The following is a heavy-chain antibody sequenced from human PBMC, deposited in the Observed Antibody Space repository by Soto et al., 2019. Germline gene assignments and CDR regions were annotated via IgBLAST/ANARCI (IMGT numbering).Heavy chain of an antibody. CDR2: IYWDDDK. CDR1: GFSLSTSGVG. CDR3: APPVPDYGDYVGWFDP. J-gene: IGHJ5*02. Sequence: QITLKESGPTLVKPTQTLTLTCTFSGFSLSTSGVGVGWIRQPPGKALEWLALIYWDDDKRYSPSLKSRLTITXXTXQXXVVLTMTIMDPVDTATYYCAPPVPDYGDYVGWFDPWGQGTLVTVSS. V-gene: IGHV2-5*02. D-gene: IGHD4-17*01.